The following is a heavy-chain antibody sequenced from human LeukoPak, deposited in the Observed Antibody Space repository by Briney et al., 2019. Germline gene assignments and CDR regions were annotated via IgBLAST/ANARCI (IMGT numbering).Heavy chain of an antibody. Sequence: PSETLSLTCTVSGGSISSYYWSWIRQPPGKGLEWIGYIYYSGSTNYNPSLKSRVTISVDTSKNQFSLKLSSVTAADTAVYYCARRGGHRSSTSCYALDWFDPWGQGTLVTVSS. V-gene: IGHV4-59*08. CDR1: GGSISSYY. CDR2: IYYSGST. CDR3: ARRGGHRSSTSCYALDWFDP. D-gene: IGHD2-2*01. J-gene: IGHJ5*02.